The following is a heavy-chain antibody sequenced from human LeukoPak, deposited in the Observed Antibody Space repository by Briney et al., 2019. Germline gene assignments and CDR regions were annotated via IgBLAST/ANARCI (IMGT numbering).Heavy chain of an antibody. V-gene: IGHV3-21*01. J-gene: IGHJ4*02. Sequence: GGSLRLSCAASGLTFSSYSMNWVRRAPGKGLEWVSSISSSSSYIYYADSVKGRFTISRDNSKNSLYLQMNSLRAEDTAVYYCARDRYTYYYDSSGYYPYPDYWGQGTLVTVSS. CDR3: ARDRYTYYYDSSGYYPYPDY. CDR1: GLTFSSYS. CDR2: ISSSSSYI. D-gene: IGHD3-22*01.